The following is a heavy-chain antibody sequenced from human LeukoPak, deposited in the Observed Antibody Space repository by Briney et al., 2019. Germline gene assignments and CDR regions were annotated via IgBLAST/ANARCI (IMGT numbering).Heavy chain of an antibody. CDR1: GGSFSGYY. CDR2: INHSGST. CDR3: AGVKDIVVVPAAVAFDY. V-gene: IGHV4-34*01. J-gene: IGHJ4*02. D-gene: IGHD2-2*01. Sequence: PSEALSLTCAVYGGSFSGYYWSWIRQPPGKGLEWIGEINHSGSTNYNPSLKSRVTISVDTSKNQFSLKLSSVTAADTAVYYCAGVKDIVVVPAAVAFDYWGQGTLVTVSS.